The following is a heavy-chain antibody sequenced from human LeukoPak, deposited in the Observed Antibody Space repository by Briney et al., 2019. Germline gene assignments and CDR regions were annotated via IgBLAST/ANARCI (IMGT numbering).Heavy chain of an antibody. Sequence: PSETLSLTCTVSGGSISSSSYYWGWIRQPPGKGLEWIGSIYYSGSTYYNPSLKSRVTISVDTSRNQFSLKLSSVTAADTAVYYCASRTDFRIAVAGIAGNWFDPWGQGTLVTVSS. J-gene: IGHJ5*02. V-gene: IGHV4-39*07. CDR1: GGSISSSSYY. CDR2: IYYSGST. D-gene: IGHD6-19*01. CDR3: ASRTDFRIAVAGIAGNWFDP.